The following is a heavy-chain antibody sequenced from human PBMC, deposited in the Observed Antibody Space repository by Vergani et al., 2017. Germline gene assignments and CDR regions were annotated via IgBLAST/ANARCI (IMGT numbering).Heavy chain of an antibody. CDR1: GFNFQIYW. J-gene: IGHJ5*01. CDR2: IKQDGSED. V-gene: IGHV3-7*01. Sequence: EVQLVESGGGLVKPGGSLRLSCEASGFNFQIYWMGWVRQTAEKGLEWVANIKQDGSEDYYVDSVKGRFTITRDNAKKFIYLQMNSLRADDTAVYYCVXGGLATIYNWFDPWGQGTRVTVSS. CDR3: VXGGLATIYNWFDP. D-gene: IGHD5-24*01.